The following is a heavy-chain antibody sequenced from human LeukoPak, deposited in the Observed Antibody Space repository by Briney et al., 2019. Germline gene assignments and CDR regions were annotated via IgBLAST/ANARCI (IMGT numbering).Heavy chain of an antibody. CDR3: ERAHAYGMDV. CDR2: INSDGGAT. V-gene: IGHV3-74*01. CDR1: TFTFNNYR. J-gene: IGHJ6*02. Sequence: GGSLRLSSSASTFTFNNYRWHRVRQAPGKGLVWVSRINSDGGATNYADSVKGRFTISRDNAKNTLSLQMNSLRAEDTGLYYCERAHAYGMDVCGQGTTATVSS.